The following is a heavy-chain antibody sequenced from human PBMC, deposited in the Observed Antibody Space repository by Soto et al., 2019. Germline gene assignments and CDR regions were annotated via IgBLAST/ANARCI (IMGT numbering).Heavy chain of an antibody. D-gene: IGHD6-13*01. V-gene: IGHV1-69*13. J-gene: IGHJ4*02. Sequence: ASVKVSCKASGGTFSSYRFNWVRQARGQGLEWLGGIVPIYRTADYAQKFQGRVTITADESTRTVYMELSSLKSQDTALYCCARASGAKLSSSWGQGTLVTVSS. CDR3: ARASGAKLSSS. CDR2: IVPIYRTA. CDR1: GGTFSSYR.